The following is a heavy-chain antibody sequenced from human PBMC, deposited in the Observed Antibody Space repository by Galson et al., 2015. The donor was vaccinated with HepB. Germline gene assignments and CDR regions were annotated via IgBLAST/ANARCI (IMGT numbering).Heavy chain of an antibody. CDR1: GSALTELS. CDR2: FDPEDGET. V-gene: IGHV1-24*01. Sequence: SVKVSCKVSGSALTELSMHWVRQAPGKGLEWMGGFDPEDGETIYAQKFQGRVTMTEDTSTDTAYMELSSLRSEDTAVYYCATVGRYYYDSSGYSYYFDYWGQGTLVTVSS. J-gene: IGHJ4*02. CDR3: ATVGRYYYDSSGYSYYFDY. D-gene: IGHD3-22*01.